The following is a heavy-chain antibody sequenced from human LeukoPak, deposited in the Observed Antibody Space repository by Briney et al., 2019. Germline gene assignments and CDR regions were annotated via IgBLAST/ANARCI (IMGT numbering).Heavy chain of an antibody. CDR3: AKDYSESRVADVFFEY. CDR2: ITSGFTP. V-gene: IGHV3-23*01. Sequence: PGGSLRLSCAASGFSFGNYAMSWFRQAPGKGLEWVSGITSGFTPHYADSVKGRFTISRDNSKNTFHLQLNSLRAEDTAVYYCAKDYSESRVADVFFEYWGQGTLVTVSS. D-gene: IGHD2-15*01. CDR1: GFSFGNYA. J-gene: IGHJ4*02.